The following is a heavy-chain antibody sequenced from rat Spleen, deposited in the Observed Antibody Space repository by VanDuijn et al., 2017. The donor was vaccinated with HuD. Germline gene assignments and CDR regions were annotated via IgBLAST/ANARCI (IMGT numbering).Heavy chain of an antibody. CDR3: GKDMNYYSTYPFYVMGA. V-gene: IGHV5-19*01. D-gene: IGHD1-2*01. J-gene: IGHJ4*01. Sequence: EVQLVESGGGLVQPGGSLKLSCAASGFAFSSYGMNWVRQAPTKGLEWVASINYDGSSTYYRDSVKGRFTISRDNAENTVYLQMNSLRSEDTATYYCGKDMNYYSTYPFYVMGAWGQGASVTVSS. CDR2: INYDGSST. CDR1: GFAFSSYG.